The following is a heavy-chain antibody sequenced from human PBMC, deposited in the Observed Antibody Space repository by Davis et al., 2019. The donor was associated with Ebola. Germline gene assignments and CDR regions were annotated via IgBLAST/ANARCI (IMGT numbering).Heavy chain of an antibody. CDR2: INHSGST. D-gene: IGHD3-10*01. J-gene: IGHJ4*02. V-gene: IGHV4-34*01. Sequence: MPSDTLSLTFAVYGGSFSGYYWSWIRQPPGKGLEWIGEINHSGSTNYNPSLKSRVTISVDTSKNQFSLKLSSVTAADTAVYYCARGPLYYYGSGSYYFYWGQGTLVTVSS. CDR3: ARGPLYYYGSGSYYFY. CDR1: GGSFSGYY.